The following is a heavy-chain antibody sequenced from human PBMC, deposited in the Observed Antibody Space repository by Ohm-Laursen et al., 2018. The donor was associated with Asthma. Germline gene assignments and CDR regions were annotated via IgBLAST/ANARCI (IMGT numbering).Heavy chain of an antibody. CDR3: ARDQIGGSPDYFDA. V-gene: IGHV3-74*01. Sequence: SLRLSCAASGFTFTTFWMHWVRQAPGKGLVWVSRINSDGRNTIYADSVKGRFTISRDNAKNTLYLQMNSLRPEDTAMYYCARDQIGGSPDYFDAWGQGTLVTVSS. CDR2: INSDGRNT. CDR1: GFTFTTFW. D-gene: IGHD3-3*01. J-gene: IGHJ4*02.